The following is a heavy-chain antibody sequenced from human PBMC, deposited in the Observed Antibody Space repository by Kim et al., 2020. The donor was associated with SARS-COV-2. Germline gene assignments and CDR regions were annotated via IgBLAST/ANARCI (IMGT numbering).Heavy chain of an antibody. CDR1: GVSITSNSYY. CDR3: ARRVPMAGTPVDY. V-gene: IGHV4-39*02. D-gene: IGHD6-19*01. Sequence: SETLSLTCSVSGVSITSNSYYWDWIRQPPGKGLEWIGSFYQNGPKYLNPSLKSRLTISADTSKSHFSLRLDSVTAADTAVYYCARRVPMAGTPVDYWGPGTLVTVSS. J-gene: IGHJ4*02. CDR2: FYQNGPK.